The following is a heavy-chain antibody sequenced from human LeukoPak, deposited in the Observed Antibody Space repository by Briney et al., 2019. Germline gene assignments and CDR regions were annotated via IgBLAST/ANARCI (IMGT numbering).Heavy chain of an antibody. CDR2: IYHSGST. D-gene: IGHD1-1*01. J-gene: IGHJ4*02. Sequence: PSETLSLTCTVSGGSISSYYWSWIRQPPGKGLEWIGSIYHSGSTYYNPSLKSRVTISVDTSKNQFSLKLSSVTAADTAVYYCARDPENGTIDYWGQGTLVTVSS. CDR3: ARDPENGTIDY. V-gene: IGHV4-38-2*02. CDR1: GGSISSYY.